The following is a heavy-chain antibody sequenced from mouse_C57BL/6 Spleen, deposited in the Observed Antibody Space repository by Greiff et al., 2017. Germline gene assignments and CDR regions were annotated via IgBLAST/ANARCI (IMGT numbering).Heavy chain of an antibody. CDR3: ARLRYYVSIYQNWYFDV. Sequence: VQLKQSGPELVKPGASVKISCKASGYSFNDYNMNWVKQSNGKSLEWIGVINPNYGTTGYNQKFKGKATLTVDQSSSTAYMQLNSLTSEDSAVYYCARLRYYVSIYQNWYFDVWGTGTTVTVSS. J-gene: IGHJ1*03. V-gene: IGHV1-39*01. D-gene: IGHD1-1*01. CDR2: INPNYGTT. CDR1: GYSFNDYN.